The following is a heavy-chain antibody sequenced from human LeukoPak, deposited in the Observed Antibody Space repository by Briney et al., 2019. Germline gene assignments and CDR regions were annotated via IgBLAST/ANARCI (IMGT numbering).Heavy chain of an antibody. V-gene: IGHV3-74*03. CDR1: GFTFSGYW. D-gene: IGHD1-1*01. J-gene: IGHJ4*02. Sequence: QPGGSLRLSCAASGFTFSGYWMHWVRQVPGKGLVWVSHIDRDGSGTTYADSVKGRFTISRDNVKNTLYLQMNSLRAEDTAVYYCAKDFRGKRREFDYWGQGTLVTASS. CDR2: IDRDGSGT. CDR3: AKDFRGKRREFDY.